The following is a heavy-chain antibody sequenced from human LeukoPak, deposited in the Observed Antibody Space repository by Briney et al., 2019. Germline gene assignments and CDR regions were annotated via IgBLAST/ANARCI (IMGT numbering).Heavy chain of an antibody. Sequence: PGGSLRLSCAASGFTVSSNYMSWVRQGPGKGLEGVSIIYNGGGTYYADSVKGRFTISRDNSKNTLYLQMNSLRVEDTAIYYCARSHSTSWYWYDYWGQGTLVTVSS. CDR1: GFTVSSNY. D-gene: IGHD6-13*01. V-gene: IGHV3-53*01. CDR3: ARSHSTSWYWYDY. J-gene: IGHJ4*02. CDR2: IYNGGGT.